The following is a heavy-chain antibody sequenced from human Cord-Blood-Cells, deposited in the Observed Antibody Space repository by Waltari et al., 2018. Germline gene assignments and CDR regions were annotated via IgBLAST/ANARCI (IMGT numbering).Heavy chain of an antibody. CDR2: FDPEDGET. CDR3: AADPTMTTSNY. Sequence: QVQLVQSGAEVKKPGASVKVSCKVSGYTLTELSMHWVRQAPGKGLEWMGGFDPEDGETIYAKKFQGRVTMTEETSTDTAYMELSSLRSEDTVVYYCAADPTMTTSNYWGQGTLVTVSS. CDR1: GYTLTELS. V-gene: IGHV1-24*01. D-gene: IGHD4-17*01. J-gene: IGHJ4*02.